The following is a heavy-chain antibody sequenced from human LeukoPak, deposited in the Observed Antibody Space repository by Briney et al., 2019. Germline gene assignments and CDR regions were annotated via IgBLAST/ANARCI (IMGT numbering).Heavy chain of an antibody. V-gene: IGHV3-21*01. Sequence: PGGSLRLSCAASGFTFSGHSMSWVRQAPGTGLEWVSSISVSDSYKYFADSVKGRFTFSRDNAKSSLYLQMNSLTAEDTALYYCARLYLDAFDIWGQGTMVTVSS. CDR1: GFTFSGHS. CDR3: ARLYLDAFDI. J-gene: IGHJ3*02. D-gene: IGHD2-21*01. CDR2: ISVSDSYK.